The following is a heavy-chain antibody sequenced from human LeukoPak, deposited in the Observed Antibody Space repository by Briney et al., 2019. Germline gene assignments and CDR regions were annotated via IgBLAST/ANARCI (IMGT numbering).Heavy chain of an antibody. CDR2: IIPILGIA. J-gene: IGHJ4*02. CDR3: AREGLYGSGFLDY. V-gene: IGHV1-69*04. D-gene: IGHD3-10*01. CDR1: GGTFSSYA. Sequence: SVKVSCKASGGTFSSYAISWVRQAPGQGLGWMGRIIPILGIANYAQKFQGRVTITADKSTSTAYMELSSLRSEDTAVYYCAREGLYGSGFLDYWGQGTLVTVSS.